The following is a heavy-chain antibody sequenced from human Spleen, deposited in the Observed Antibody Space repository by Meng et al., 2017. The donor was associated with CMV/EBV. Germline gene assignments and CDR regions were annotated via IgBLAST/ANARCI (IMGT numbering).Heavy chain of an antibody. CDR2: IHYRGSA. Sequence: SDDYYWSWIRQPPGKGLEWIGYIHYRGSAYYNPSLKSRVIISVDTSKNHFSLKLSSVTAADTAVYYCAGANREDNVVVPAANEYFHHWGQGTLVTVS. CDR3: AGANREDNVVVPAANEYFHH. D-gene: IGHD2-2*01. CDR1: SDDYY. J-gene: IGHJ1*01. V-gene: IGHV4-30-4*08.